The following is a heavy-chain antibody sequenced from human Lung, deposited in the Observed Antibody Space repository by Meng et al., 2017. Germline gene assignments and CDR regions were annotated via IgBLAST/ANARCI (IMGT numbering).Heavy chain of an antibody. CDR2: INHSGST. Sequence: QVQPRKWGAGLLKPSETLSLTCVVSGGSFSDYYWSWIRKPPGKGLEWIGEINHSGSTNYNPSLESRATISVDTSQNNLSLKLSSVTAADSAVYYCARGPTTMAHDFDYWGQGTLVTVSS. CDR1: GGSFSDYY. CDR3: ARGPTTMAHDFDY. D-gene: IGHD4-11*01. V-gene: IGHV4-34*01. J-gene: IGHJ4*02.